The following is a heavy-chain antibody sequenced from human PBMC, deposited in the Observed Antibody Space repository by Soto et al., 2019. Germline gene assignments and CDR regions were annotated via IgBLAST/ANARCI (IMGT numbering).Heavy chain of an antibody. V-gene: IGHV3-30*18. J-gene: IGHJ4*02. CDR3: AKDCSGDLNCPLDY. CDR1: GFTFSSYG. D-gene: IGHD2-15*01. Sequence: QVQLVESGGGVVQPGRSLRLSCAASGFTFSSYGMHWVRQAPGKGLEWVAVISYDGSNKYYADSVKGRFTISRDNSKNTLYLQVNSLRAEDTAVYYCAKDCSGDLNCPLDYWGQGTLVTVSS. CDR2: ISYDGSNK.